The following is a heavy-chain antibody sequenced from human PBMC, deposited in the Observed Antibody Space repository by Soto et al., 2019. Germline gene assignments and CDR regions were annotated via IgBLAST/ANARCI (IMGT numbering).Heavy chain of an antibody. D-gene: IGHD3-16*02. Sequence: GESLKISCKGSGYSFTSYWIGWVRQMPGKGLEWMGIIYPGDSDTRYSPSFQGQVTISADKSISTAYLQWSSLKASDTAMYYCARAFYDYIWGSYRPNLNWFDPWGQGTLVTVSS. CDR3: ARAFYDYIWGSYRPNLNWFDP. CDR2: IYPGDSDT. J-gene: IGHJ5*02. V-gene: IGHV5-51*01. CDR1: GYSFTSYW.